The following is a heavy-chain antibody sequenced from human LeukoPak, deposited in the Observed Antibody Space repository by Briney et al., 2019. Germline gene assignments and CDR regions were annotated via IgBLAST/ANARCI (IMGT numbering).Heavy chain of an antibody. J-gene: IGHJ3*02. V-gene: IGHV4-34*01. CDR3: ARGRYVYCSSTSCYPRRDAFDI. CDR2: INHSGSA. CDR1: GGTFSGYY. D-gene: IGHD2-2*01. Sequence: SETLSLTCAVYGGTFSGYYWSWIRQPPGKGLEWIGEINHSGSANYNPSLKSRVTISVDTSKNQFSLKLSSVTAADTAVYYCARGRYVYCSSTSCYPRRDAFDIWGQGTMVTVSS.